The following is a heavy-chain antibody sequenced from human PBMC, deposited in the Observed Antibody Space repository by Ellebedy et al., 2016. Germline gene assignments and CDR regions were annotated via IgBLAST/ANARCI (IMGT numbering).Heavy chain of an antibody. CDR3: ARETGNIDY. CDR2: VSSDSNTI. D-gene: IGHD4-23*01. V-gene: IGHV3-48*04. CDR1: GFTFSNYG. Sequence: GESLKISXAASGFTFSNYGMSWVRPAPGKGLGWVFYVSSDSNTIRYGDSVKGRFTISRDNAKNSLYLQMDNLRAEDTAVIYYARETGNIDYWGQGTLVTVSS. J-gene: IGHJ4*02.